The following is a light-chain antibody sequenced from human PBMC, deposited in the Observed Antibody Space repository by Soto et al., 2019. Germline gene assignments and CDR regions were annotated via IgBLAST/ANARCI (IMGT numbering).Light chain of an antibody. Sequence: QSVLGQPPSASGSPGQSVTISCAGTSNDVGGYNFVSWYQQHPGKAPKLMIFEVSKRPSGVPDRFSGSKSGNTASLTVSGLQAEDEADYYCSSYAGNNIFYVFGTGTKLTVL. V-gene: IGLV2-8*01. CDR2: EVS. CDR1: SNDVGGYNF. CDR3: SSYAGNNIFYV. J-gene: IGLJ1*01.